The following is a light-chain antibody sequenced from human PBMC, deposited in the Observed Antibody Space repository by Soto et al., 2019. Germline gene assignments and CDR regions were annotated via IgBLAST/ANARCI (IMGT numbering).Light chain of an antibody. Sequence: TLSCRASQSVSSNYLAWYQQKPGQAPRLLIYDASSRATGIPDRFSGSGSGTDFTLTISRLEPEDFAVYYCQQYGGSPRTFGQGTKVDIK. CDR3: QQYGGSPRT. V-gene: IGKV3-20*01. CDR1: QSVSSNY. J-gene: IGKJ1*01. CDR2: DAS.